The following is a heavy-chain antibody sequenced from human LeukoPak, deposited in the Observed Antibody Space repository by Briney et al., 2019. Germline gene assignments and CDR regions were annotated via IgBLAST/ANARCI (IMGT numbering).Heavy chain of an antibody. D-gene: IGHD1-26*01. CDR1: GFTFSSHA. Sequence: PGGSLRLSCAASGFTFSSHAMSWVRQAPGKGLEWVSAISGSGGSTYYADSVKGRFTISRDNSKNTLYLQMNSLRAEDTAVYYCAKDLEWELLYPYYFDYWGQGTLVTVSS. CDR3: AKDLEWELLYPYYFDY. J-gene: IGHJ4*02. V-gene: IGHV3-23*01. CDR2: ISGSGGST.